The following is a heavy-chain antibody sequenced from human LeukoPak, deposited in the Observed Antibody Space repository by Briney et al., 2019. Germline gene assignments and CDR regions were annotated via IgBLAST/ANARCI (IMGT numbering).Heavy chain of an antibody. Sequence: GGSLRLSCAASGFTLRNYWMKWLRHARGKGVVWVARIRGGGGSIIYAESVKGRFTISRENAKNTVYVQMKSQRGEDTAVYYCVKSAWFDPCGQGTLVTVSP. CDR1: GFTLRNYW. J-gene: IGHJ5*02. CDR3: VKSAWFDP. V-gene: IGHV3-74*01. CDR2: IRGGGGSI.